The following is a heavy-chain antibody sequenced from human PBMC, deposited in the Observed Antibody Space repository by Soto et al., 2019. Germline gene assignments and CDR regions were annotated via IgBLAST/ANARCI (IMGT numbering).Heavy chain of an antibody. D-gene: IGHD3-10*01. CDR3: ARDRDDYGSGNYYNRIDF. CDR1: AGIFSTYA. J-gene: IGHJ4*02. V-gene: IGHV1-69*01. Sequence: QVQLVQSGAEVKKPGSSVKVACKASAGIFSTYAISWLRQAPGQGLEWMGGIIPIFGTPNYAQRLQGRVTITADESTTTSYMELSRLKSEDTAVYYCARDRDDYGSGNYYNRIDFWGQGTLVTVSS. CDR2: IIPIFGTP.